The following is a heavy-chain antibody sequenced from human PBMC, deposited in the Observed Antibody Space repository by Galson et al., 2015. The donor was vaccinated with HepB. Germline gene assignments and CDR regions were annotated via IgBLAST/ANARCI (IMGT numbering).Heavy chain of an antibody. D-gene: IGHD3-16*01. V-gene: IGHV1-18*01. CDR1: GYTFTTYG. CDR2: ISGYNDNT. Sequence: SVKVSCKASGYTFTTYGITWVRQAPGQGLEWMGWISGYNDNTKYAQKFQDRLTMTKDTFTSTAYMQLKSLGSDDTALYYCAREWGNRDDRYLVNFDYWGQGTLVTVSS. J-gene: IGHJ4*02. CDR3: AREWGNRDDRYLVNFDY.